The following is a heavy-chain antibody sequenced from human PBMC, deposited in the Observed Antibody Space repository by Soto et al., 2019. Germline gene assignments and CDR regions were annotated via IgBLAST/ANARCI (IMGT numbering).Heavy chain of an antibody. CDR1: VVSISSSSYY. CDR3: ARHRVRNWFEP. D-gene: IGHD3-10*01. CDR2: IYYSGST. Sequence: XETLSLTCIFSVVSISSSSYYCGWIRQPPGKGLEWIGSIYYSGSTYYNPSLKSRVTISVDTSKNQFSLKLSSVTAADTAVFYCARHRVRNWFEPWGQGTLFTVSS. V-gene: IGHV4-39*01. J-gene: IGHJ5*02.